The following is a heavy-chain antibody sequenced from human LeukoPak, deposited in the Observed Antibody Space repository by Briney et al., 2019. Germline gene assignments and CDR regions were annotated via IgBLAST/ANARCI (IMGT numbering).Heavy chain of an antibody. J-gene: IGHJ3*02. Sequence: SETLSLTCTVSGGSISSYYWSWIRQPPGKGLEWIGYIYYSGSTNYNPPLKSRVTISVDTSKNQFSLKLSSVTAADTAVYYCARDSGDAFDIWGQGTMVTVSS. V-gene: IGHV4-59*01. D-gene: IGHD7-27*01. CDR2: IYYSGST. CDR3: ARDSGDAFDI. CDR1: GGSISSYY.